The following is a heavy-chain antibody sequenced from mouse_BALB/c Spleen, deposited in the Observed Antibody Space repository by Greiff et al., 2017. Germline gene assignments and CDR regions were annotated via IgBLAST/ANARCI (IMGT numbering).Heavy chain of an antibody. CDR3: ARWDGDGAY. CDR2: ISSGSRTN. D-gene: IGHD2-13*01. V-gene: IGHV5-17*02. Sequence: EVQVVESGGGLVQPGGSRKLSCAASGFTFSSFGMHWVRQAPEQGLEWVAYISSGSRTNYYAATVKGRFTISRDNPKNTLFLQMTSLKSEDAAMYYGARWDGDGAYWGQGTVVTVSA. J-gene: IGHJ3*01. CDR1: GFTFSSFG.